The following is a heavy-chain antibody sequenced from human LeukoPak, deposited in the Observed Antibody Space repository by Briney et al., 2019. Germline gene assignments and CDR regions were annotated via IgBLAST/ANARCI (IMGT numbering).Heavy chain of an antibody. V-gene: IGHV4-4*09. D-gene: IGHD4-23*01. CDR3: ATLTTVVTAYYFDY. Sequence: PSETLSLTCTVSGGCISSYYWSWIRQPPGKGLERIGYIYHSGSTDYNPSLKSRVTISVDTSKSQFSLKLTSVTAADTAVYYCATLTTVVTAYYFDYWGQGTLVTVSS. CDR1: GGCISSYY. CDR2: IYHSGST. J-gene: IGHJ4*02.